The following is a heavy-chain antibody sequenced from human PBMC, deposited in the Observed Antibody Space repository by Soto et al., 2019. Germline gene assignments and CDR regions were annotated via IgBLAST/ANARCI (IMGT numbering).Heavy chain of an antibody. Sequence: QVQLVESGGDVVQPGRSLRLSCAASGFTFSNYGMHWVRQAPGKGLEWVAVISYAGSNKYYADTVKGRFTISRDNSKNSMYLEMNSLGVEDTAVYYCAKGGQQLVRDSLDCWGQGTLVTVSS. D-gene: IGHD6-13*01. CDR1: GFTFSNYG. J-gene: IGHJ4*02. CDR3: AKGGQQLVRDSLDC. V-gene: IGHV3-30*18. CDR2: ISYAGSNK.